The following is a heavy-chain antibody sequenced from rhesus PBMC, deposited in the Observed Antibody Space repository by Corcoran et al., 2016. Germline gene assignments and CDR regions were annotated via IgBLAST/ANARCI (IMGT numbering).Heavy chain of an antibody. Sequence: QVQLQESGPGVVKPSETLSLTCAVSGGSISSGYDWSWIRQPPGKGLEWIGYIYGSSGSTNYNPSLKNRVTISKDASKTQFSLKLSSVTAADTAVYYCARGDSSGWYRGWVDYWGQGVLVTVSS. CDR2: IYGSSGST. CDR3: ARGDSSGWYRGWVDY. V-gene: IGHV4-76*01. J-gene: IGHJ4*01. CDR1: GGSISSGYD. D-gene: IGHD6-31*01.